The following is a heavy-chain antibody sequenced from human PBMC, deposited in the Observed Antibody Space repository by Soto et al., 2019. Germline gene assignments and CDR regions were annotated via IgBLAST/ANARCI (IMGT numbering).Heavy chain of an antibody. Sequence: EVQLVESGGGLVQPGGSLRLSCAASGFTVSSNFMSRVRQAPGKGLEWVSVIYSGGTTYYADSVKGRFTIARHNAKNTLYRQMNSLRAEDTAVYYCARGAGYSSGWYDYWGQGTLVTVSS. CDR2: IYSGGTT. J-gene: IGHJ4*02. CDR3: ARGAGYSSGWYDY. D-gene: IGHD6-19*01. CDR1: GFTVSSNF. V-gene: IGHV3-53*04.